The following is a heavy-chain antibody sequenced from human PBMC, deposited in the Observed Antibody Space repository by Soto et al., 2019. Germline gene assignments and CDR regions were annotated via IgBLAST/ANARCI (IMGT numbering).Heavy chain of an antibody. V-gene: IGHV1-18*01. CDR3: ARGAPPFYNYYMDV. D-gene: IGHD3-16*01. CDR1: GYTFTSYG. J-gene: IGHJ6*03. CDR2: ISAYNGNT. Sequence: GASVKVSCKASGYTFTSYGISWVRQAPGQGLEWMGWISAYNGNTDYAQKFQGRVTMTRNTSIRTAYMELSSLRYEDTAVYYCARGAPPFYNYYMDVWGKGTTVTVSS.